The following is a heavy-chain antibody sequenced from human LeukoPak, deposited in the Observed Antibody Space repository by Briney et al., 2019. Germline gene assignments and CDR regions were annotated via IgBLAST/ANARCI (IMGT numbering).Heavy chain of an antibody. J-gene: IGHJ4*02. V-gene: IGHV4-38-2*02. Sequence: SETLSLTCTVSGYSISSGHYWGWIRQPPGKGLEWIGSIFHSGSTYYNPSLKSRVTISVDTSKNQFSLKLSSVTAADTAAYYCARAPFIQSDYGGSFDYWGQGTLVTVSS. D-gene: IGHD4-23*01. CDR2: IFHSGST. CDR1: GYSISSGHY. CDR3: ARAPFIQSDYGGSFDY.